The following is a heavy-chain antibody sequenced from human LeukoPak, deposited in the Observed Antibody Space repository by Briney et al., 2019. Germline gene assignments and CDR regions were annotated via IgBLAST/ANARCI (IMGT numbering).Heavy chain of an antibody. CDR2: ISSSSSYI. CDR1: GFTFSSYS. J-gene: IGHJ4*02. Sequence: GGSLRLSCAASGFTFSSYSMNWVRQAPGKGLEWGSSISSSSSYIYYADSVKGRFTISRDNAKNSLYLQMNSLRAEDTAVYYCATDPTVATIRPYFDYWGQGTLVTVSS. CDR3: ATDPTVATIRPYFDY. D-gene: IGHD5-12*01. V-gene: IGHV3-21*01.